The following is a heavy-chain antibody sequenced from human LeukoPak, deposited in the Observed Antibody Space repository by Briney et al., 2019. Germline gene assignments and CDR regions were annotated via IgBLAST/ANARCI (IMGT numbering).Heavy chain of an antibody. J-gene: IGHJ2*01. Sequence: SETLSLTCTVSGGSISSYYWSWIRQPPGKGLDWIGYIYYSGSTNYNPSLKSRVTISVDTSKNQFSLKLSPVTAADTAVYYCARHKYSSVYYWYFDLWGRGTLVTVSS. CDR2: IYYSGST. V-gene: IGHV4-59*08. D-gene: IGHD6-19*01. CDR1: GGSISSYY. CDR3: ARHKYSSVYYWYFDL.